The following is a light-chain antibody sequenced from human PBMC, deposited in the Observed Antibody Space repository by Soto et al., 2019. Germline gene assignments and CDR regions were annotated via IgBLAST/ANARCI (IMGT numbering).Light chain of an antibody. CDR1: QAINKY. CDR2: DVS. CDR3: QRYNNAPEA. Sequence: DIQMTQSPSSLSASVGDRVTITCRASQAINKYLAWYQQKPGEAPKLLIYDVSTLQSGIPSRFSGSGFGTDFILTISSLQPDDAATYYCQRYNNAPEAFGPGTKIEMK. V-gene: IGKV1-27*01. J-gene: IGKJ1*01.